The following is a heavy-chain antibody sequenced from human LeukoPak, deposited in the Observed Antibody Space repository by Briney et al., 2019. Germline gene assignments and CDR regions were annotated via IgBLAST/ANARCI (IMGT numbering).Heavy chain of an antibody. CDR2: IYSGGST. J-gene: IGHJ4*02. CDR3: ARDSSGYCSSTSCYSEYYFDY. V-gene: IGHV3-66*01. D-gene: IGHD2-2*01. Sequence: GGSLRLSCAASGFTVSNNYMSWVRQAPGKGLEWVSLIYSGGSTSYADSVKGRFTISRDNSKNTLYLQMNSLRAEDTAVYYCARDSSGYCSSTSCYSEYYFDYWGQGTLVTVSS. CDR1: GFTVSNNY.